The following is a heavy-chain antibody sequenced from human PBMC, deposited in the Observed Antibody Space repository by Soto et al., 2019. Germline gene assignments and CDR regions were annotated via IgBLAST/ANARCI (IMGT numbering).Heavy chain of an antibody. V-gene: IGHV5-51*01. CDR2: IYPGDSDT. CDR1: GYTFSTYW. CDR3: ARLGHGATPY. J-gene: IGHJ4*02. D-gene: IGHD5-12*01. Sequence: PGESLKISCKGYGYTFSTYWIGWVRQMPGKGLEWMGIIYPGDSDTRYRPSFQGQVTISADKSINTAYLQWSSLKASDTAMYYCARLGHGATPYWGQGTLVTVSS.